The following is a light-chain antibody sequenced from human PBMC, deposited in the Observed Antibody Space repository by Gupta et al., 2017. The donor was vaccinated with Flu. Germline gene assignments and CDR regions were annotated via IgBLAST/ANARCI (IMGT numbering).Light chain of an antibody. J-gene: IGKJ1*01. V-gene: IGKV1-39*01. CDR3: HQSYSDPRT. Sequence: DIQMTQSPSPLSASLGDRVTITCRASETVGEYLSWYQQWGKNAPKLLMYSVSKLQSGVPSRFSGSSYGTDFTLTISSLQPEDSATYFCHQSYSDPRTFGQGTRVDIK. CDR1: ETVGEY. CDR2: SVS.